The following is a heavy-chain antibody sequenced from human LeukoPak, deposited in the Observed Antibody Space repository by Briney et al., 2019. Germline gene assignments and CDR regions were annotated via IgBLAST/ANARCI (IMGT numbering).Heavy chain of an antibody. CDR2: LSGSGGTT. J-gene: IGHJ4*02. CDR1: RVTFSRNA. V-gene: IGHV3-23*01. CDR3: AKSLDYGDYGYFDY. D-gene: IGHD4-17*01. Sequence: PGGSLRLSCAASRVTFSRNAMSWVRQAPGKGVEWVSTLSGSGGTTYYADSVKGRFTISRDNSKNTLYLQMNSLRAEDTAVYYCAKSLDYGDYGYFDYWGQGTLVSVSS.